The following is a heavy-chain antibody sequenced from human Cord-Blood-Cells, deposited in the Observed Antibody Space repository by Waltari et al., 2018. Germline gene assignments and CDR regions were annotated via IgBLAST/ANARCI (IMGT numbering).Heavy chain of an antibody. CDR3: AKANRGFSFYYFDY. D-gene: IGHD7-27*01. Sequence: QVQLQQSGPGLVKPSQTLSLTCAISGDSVSSNSAAWNWIRQSPSRGLEWLGRTYYMSKWYKDYAISVKTRITINPDTAKNQFSLQLNSGTPEDTAVYYCAKANRGFSFYYFDYWGQGTLVTVSS. J-gene: IGHJ4*02. V-gene: IGHV6-1*01. CDR1: GDSVSSNSAA. CDR2: TYYMSKWYK.